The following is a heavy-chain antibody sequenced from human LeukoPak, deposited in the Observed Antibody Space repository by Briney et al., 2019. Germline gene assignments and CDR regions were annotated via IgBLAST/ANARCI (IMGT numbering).Heavy chain of an antibody. CDR3: ARTEYHYYYMDV. CDR2: ITPNIGST. J-gene: IGHJ6*03. V-gene: IGHV1-46*01. Sequence: VASVKVSCKASGDTFTSYYIHWMRQAPGQGLEWLGMITPNIGSTTYAQQFQGRITMTSDKSTSTVYMDLSSLRFEDTAVYFCARTEYHYYYMDVWGKGTTVTISS. CDR1: GDTFTSYY.